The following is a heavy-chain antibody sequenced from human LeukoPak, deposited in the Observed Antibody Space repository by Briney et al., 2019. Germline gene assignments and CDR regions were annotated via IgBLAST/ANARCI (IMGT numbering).Heavy chain of an antibody. CDR2: IIPIFGTA. V-gene: IGHV1-2*02. CDR3: ARWSRGAAPPW. D-gene: IGHD6-13*01. Sequence: ASVKVSCKASGYTFTGYYMHWVRQAPGQGLEWMGGIIPIFGTANYAQKFQGRVTMTRNTSISTAYMELSSLRSEDTAVYYCARWSRGAAPPWWGQGTLVTVSS. J-gene: IGHJ4*02. CDR1: GYTFTGYY.